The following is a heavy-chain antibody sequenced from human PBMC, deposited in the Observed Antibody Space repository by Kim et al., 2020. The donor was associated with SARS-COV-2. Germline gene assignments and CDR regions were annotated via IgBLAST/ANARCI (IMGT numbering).Heavy chain of an antibody. J-gene: IGHJ3*02. V-gene: IGHV3-66*01. CDR3: ARVGRGSNYYDSSGYNDAFDI. CDR2: IYSGGST. CDR1: GFTVSSNY. Sequence: GGSLRLSCAASGFTVSSNYMSWVRQAPGKGLEWVSVIYSGGSTYYADSVKGRFTISRDNSKNTLYLQMNSLRAEDTAVYYCARVGRGSNYYDSSGYNDAFDIWGQGTMVTVSS. D-gene: IGHD3-22*01.